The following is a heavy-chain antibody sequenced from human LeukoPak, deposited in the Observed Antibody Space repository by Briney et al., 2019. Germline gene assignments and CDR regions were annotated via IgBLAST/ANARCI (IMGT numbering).Heavy chain of an antibody. Sequence: GESLKISCKGSGYSFTSYWIGWVRQMPGKGLEWMGIIYPGDSDTRYSPSFQGQVIISADKSISTAYLQWSSLKASDTAMYYCARHARGASGSYLGVDYWGQGTLVTVSS. V-gene: IGHV5-51*01. D-gene: IGHD3-10*01. CDR1: GYSFTSYW. J-gene: IGHJ4*02. CDR3: ARHARGASGSYLGVDY. CDR2: IYPGDSDT.